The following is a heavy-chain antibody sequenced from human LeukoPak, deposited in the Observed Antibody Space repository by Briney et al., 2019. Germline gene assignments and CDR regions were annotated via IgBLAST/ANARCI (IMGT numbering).Heavy chain of an antibody. Sequence: GGSLRLSCAASGFSLGDYWMNWVRQAPGKGLEWVANIKQDGNEKYFVDSVRGRFTISRDNAKNSLYLQMNSLRAEDTALYYCAKDTVALPVGWFDPWGQGTLVTVSS. J-gene: IGHJ5*02. CDR2: IKQDGNEK. CDR3: AKDTVALPVGWFDP. V-gene: IGHV3-7*03. D-gene: IGHD4-23*01. CDR1: GFSLGDYW.